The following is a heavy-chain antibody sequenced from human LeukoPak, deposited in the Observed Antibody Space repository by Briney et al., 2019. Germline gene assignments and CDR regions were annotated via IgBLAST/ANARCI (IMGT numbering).Heavy chain of an antibody. CDR1: GFTLSSYW. Sequence: GGSLGLSCVASGFTLSSYWMHWVRQAPGKGLLWVSRINADGKDTPYVDSVKGRFSISRDNAKNTLYLQMNSLRAEDTAVYYCARGSSSGWPDYFDYWGQGVLVTVSS. CDR3: ARGSSSGWPDYFDY. V-gene: IGHV3-74*01. J-gene: IGHJ4*02. D-gene: IGHD6-19*01. CDR2: INADGKDT.